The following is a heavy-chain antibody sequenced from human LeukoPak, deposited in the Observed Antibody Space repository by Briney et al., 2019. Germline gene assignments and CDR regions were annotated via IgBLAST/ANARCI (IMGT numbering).Heavy chain of an antibody. CDR3: ATSHRAELWLAAFDY. J-gene: IGHJ4*02. CDR2: FDPEDGET. Sequence: GASVKVSCTVSGYTLTELSMHWVRQAPGKGLEWMGGFDPEDGETIYAQKFQGRVTMTEDTSTDTGYMELSSLRSEDTAVYYCATSHRAELWLAAFDYWGQGTLVIVSS. V-gene: IGHV1-24*01. CDR1: GYTLTELS. D-gene: IGHD5-18*01.